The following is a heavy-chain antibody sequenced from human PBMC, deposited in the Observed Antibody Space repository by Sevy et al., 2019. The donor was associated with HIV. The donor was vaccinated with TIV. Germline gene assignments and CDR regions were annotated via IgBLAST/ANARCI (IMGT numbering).Heavy chain of an antibody. J-gene: IGHJ4*02. V-gene: IGHV3-30-3*01. D-gene: IGHD3-22*01. CDR2: ISHDGVSA. Sequence: GGSLRLSCAASRFGFSDHAMHWVRQAPGKGLEWLGVISHDGVSAFYADTVKGRFTISRDNSRNILYLQMKSLSPDDTAMYYCARDGMADDGYEWGMGYFDYWGQGSLVTVSS. CDR1: RFGFSDHA. CDR3: ARDGMADDGYEWGMGYFDY.